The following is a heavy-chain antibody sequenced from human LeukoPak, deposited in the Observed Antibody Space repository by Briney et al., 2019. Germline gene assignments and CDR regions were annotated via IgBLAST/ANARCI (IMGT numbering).Heavy chain of an antibody. CDR1: GFTFSSYA. V-gene: IGHV3-30*04. CDR2: ISYDGSNK. J-gene: IGHJ4*02. D-gene: IGHD5-24*01. Sequence: PGRSLRLSCAASGFTFSSYAMHWVRQAPGKGLEWVAVISYDGSNKYYADSVKGRFTISRDNSKNTLYLQMNSLRAEDTAVYYCARDIRSRLEMATIMHYWGQGTLVTVSS. CDR3: ARDIRSRLEMATIMHY.